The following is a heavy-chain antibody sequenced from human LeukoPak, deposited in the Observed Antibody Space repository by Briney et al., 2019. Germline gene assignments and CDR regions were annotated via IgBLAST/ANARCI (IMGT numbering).Heavy chain of an antibody. CDR3: ATAPIVGATFRFDP. CDR1: GYTFTGYY. V-gene: IGHV1-2*02. J-gene: IGHJ5*02. Sequence: ASVKVSCKASGYTFTGYYMHWVRQAPGQGLEWMGWINPNSGGTNYAQKFQGRVTMTEDTSTDTAYMELSSLRSEDTAVYYCATAPIVGATFRFDPWGQGTLVTVSS. CDR2: INPNSGGT. D-gene: IGHD1-26*01.